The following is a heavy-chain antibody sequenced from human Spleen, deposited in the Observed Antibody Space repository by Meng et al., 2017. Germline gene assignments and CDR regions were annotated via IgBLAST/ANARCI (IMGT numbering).Heavy chain of an antibody. Sequence: ASVKVSCKASGYTFTSYDINWVRQATGQGLEWMGWMNPNSGNTGYAQKFQGRVTITRNTSINTAFMEMSSLRSEDTAVYYCASFTMVRGVDYWGQGTMVTVSS. CDR1: GYTFTSYD. CDR2: MNPNSGNT. D-gene: IGHD3-10*01. CDR3: ASFTMVRGVDY. J-gene: IGHJ4*02. V-gene: IGHV1-8*03.